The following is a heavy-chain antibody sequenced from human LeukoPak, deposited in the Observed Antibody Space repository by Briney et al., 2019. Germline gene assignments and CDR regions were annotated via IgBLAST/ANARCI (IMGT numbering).Heavy chain of an antibody. CDR1: GFTFSSHG. D-gene: IGHD3-22*01. J-gene: IGHJ4*02. Sequence: GRSLRLSCAASGFTFSSHGMHWVRQAPGKGPEWVAVISNDGSDKHCAYSVKGRFTLSRDNSKDTLFLQMDSLRAEDTAVYYCARDYTGYYSVDYWGQGTLVTVSS. V-gene: IGHV3-30*03. CDR2: ISNDGSDK. CDR3: ARDYTGYYSVDY.